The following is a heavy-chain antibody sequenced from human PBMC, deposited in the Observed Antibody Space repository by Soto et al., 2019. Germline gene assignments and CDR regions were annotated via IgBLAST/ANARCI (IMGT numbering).Heavy chain of an antibody. CDR1: GGSISSSSYY. D-gene: IGHD6-19*01. J-gene: IGHJ5*02. V-gene: IGHV4-39*07. Sequence: SETLSLTCTVSGGSISSSSYYWGWIRQPPGKGLEWIGSIYYSGSTYYNPSLKSRVTISVDKSKNQFSLKLSSVTAADTAVYYCARDRGVAGTRGWFDPWGQGTLVTVSS. CDR2: IYYSGST. CDR3: ARDRGVAGTRGWFDP.